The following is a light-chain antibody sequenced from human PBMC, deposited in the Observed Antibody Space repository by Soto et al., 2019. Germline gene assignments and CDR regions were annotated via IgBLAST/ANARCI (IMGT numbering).Light chain of an antibody. CDR3: QQYGSSPLIS. J-gene: IGKJ5*01. CDR1: QAVASRD. Sequence: EIVLTQSPGTLSLSPGERATLSCRASQAVASRDLAWYQQKSGQAPRLLIYGASSRAIHTPDRFSGSGSGTDFTLTIRGLEPEDFAVYYCQQYGSSPLISFGQGTRREIK. CDR2: GAS. V-gene: IGKV3-20*01.